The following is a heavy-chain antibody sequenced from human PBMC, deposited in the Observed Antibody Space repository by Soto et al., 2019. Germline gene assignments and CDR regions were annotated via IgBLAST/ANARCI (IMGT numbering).Heavy chain of an antibody. CDR3: ARGSGIVALPGELEDVNDDY. V-gene: IGHV4-34*01. CDR2: INESGST. D-gene: IGHD1-1*01. Sequence: QVQLQQWGAGLVKPSETLSLSCAVYGQSFSGHSWAWIRQPPGKGLEWIGEINESGSTYYNPSLKRRVTISTETSKNQFSLKLSSVSAADTAAYFCARGSGIVALPGELEDVNDDYWGQGTLVNVSS. J-gene: IGHJ4*02. CDR1: GQSFSGHS.